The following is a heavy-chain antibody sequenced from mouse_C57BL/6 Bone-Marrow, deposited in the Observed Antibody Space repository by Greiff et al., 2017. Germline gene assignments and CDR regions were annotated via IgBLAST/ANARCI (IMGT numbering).Heavy chain of an antibody. J-gene: IGHJ4*01. D-gene: IGHD2-3*01. CDR3: ARGGWLPSMDY. CDR2: IYPGSGST. CDR1: GYTFTSYW. Sequence: QVHVKQPGAELVKPGASVKMSCKASGYTFTSYWITWVKQRPGQGLEWIGDIYPGSGSTNYNEKFKSKATLTVDTSSSTAYMQLSSLTSEDSAVYYCARGGWLPSMDYWGQGTSVTVSS. V-gene: IGHV1-55*01.